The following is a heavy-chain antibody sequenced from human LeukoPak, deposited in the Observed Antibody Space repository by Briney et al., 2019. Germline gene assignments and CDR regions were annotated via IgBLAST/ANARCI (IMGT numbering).Heavy chain of an antibody. Sequence: GGSLRLSCAASGFTFTDAWMSWVRQAPGKGLEWVGRIKSKTEGGTTDYAAPVKGRFTISRDDSKSTVYLQMDSLKTEDTAVYYCTTRDGYPGEWGQGTLVTVSS. J-gene: IGHJ4*02. CDR3: TTRDGYPGE. V-gene: IGHV3-15*01. CDR2: IKSKTEGGTT. D-gene: IGHD5-24*01. CDR1: GFTFTDAW.